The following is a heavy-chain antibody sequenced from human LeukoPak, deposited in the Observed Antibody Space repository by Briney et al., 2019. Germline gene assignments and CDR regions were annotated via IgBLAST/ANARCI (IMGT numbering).Heavy chain of an antibody. CDR1: GFTFINAW. CDR3: TRLPPGYCSSTSCYSYVDY. V-gene: IGHV3-15*01. Sequence: PGGSLRLSCAASGFTFINAWMSWVRQAPGKGLEWVGRIQSKTDGGTTDYAALVKGRFTISRDDSENTLYLQMNSLKTEDTAVYYCTRLPPGYCSSTSCYSYVDYWGQGTLVTVFS. CDR2: IQSKTDGGTT. D-gene: IGHD2-2*02. J-gene: IGHJ4*02.